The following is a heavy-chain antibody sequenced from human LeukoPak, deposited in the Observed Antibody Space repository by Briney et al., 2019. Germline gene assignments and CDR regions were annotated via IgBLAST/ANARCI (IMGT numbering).Heavy chain of an antibody. CDR2: IYYSGST. J-gene: IGHJ3*02. D-gene: IGHD1-26*01. CDR3: ARHDPIVGTPDAFDI. CDR1: GGSISSSSYY. V-gene: IGHV4-39*01. Sequence: NASETLSLTCTVSGGSISSSSYYWGWIRQPPGKGLEWIGSIYYSGSTYYNPSLKSRVTISLDTSKNQFSLKLSSVTAADTAVYYCARHDPIVGTPDAFDIWGQGTMVTVSS.